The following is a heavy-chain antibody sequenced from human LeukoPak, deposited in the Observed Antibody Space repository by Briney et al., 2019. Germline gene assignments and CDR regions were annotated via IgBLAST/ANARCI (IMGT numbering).Heavy chain of an antibody. Sequence: GGSLRLSCAASGFTFSSYGMHWVRQAPGKGLEWVAVIWYDGSNKYYADSVKGRFTISRDNSKNTLYLQMNSLRAEDTAVYYCARGSPYYDILIGYTFDYWGQGTLVTVSS. D-gene: IGHD3-9*01. CDR1: GFTFSSYG. CDR3: ARGSPYYDILIGYTFDY. J-gene: IGHJ4*02. V-gene: IGHV3-33*01. CDR2: IWYDGSNK.